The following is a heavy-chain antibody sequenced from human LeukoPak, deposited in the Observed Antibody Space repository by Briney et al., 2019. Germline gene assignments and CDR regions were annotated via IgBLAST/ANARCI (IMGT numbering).Heavy chain of an antibody. D-gene: IGHD3-22*01. J-gene: IGHJ3*02. CDR3: AREGDYYDSSGSDAFDI. CDR2: IIPIFGTA. Sequence: SVKVSCKASGGTFSSYAISWVRQAPGQGLEWMGGIIPIFGTANYAQKFQGRVTITTDESTSTAYMELSSLRSEDTAVYYCAREGDYYDSSGSDAFDIWGQGTMVTVSS. CDR1: GGTFSSYA. V-gene: IGHV1-69*05.